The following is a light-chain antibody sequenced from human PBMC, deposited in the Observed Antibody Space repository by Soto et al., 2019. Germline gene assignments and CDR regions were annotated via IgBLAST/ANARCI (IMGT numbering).Light chain of an antibody. Sequence: QSVLTQPRSVSGSPGQSVTISCTGTSSDVGGYNYVSWYQQHPGKAPKLMIYDVNKRPSGVPDRFSGFKSGNTASLTISGLQAEDEADNSCCSHAGTYIYVFGTETKVTVL. CDR1: SSDVGGYNY. CDR2: DVN. CDR3: CSHAGTYIYV. J-gene: IGLJ1*01. V-gene: IGLV2-11*01.